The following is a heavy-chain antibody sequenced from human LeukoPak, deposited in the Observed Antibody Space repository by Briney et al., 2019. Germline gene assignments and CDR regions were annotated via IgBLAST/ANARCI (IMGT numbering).Heavy chain of an antibody. D-gene: IGHD3-10*01. CDR3: ARALWFGETFPAY. Sequence: PGGSLRLSCAASGLTISSYSMNWVRQAPGKGLQWVSYISSSSSTIYYADSAKGRFTISRDNAKNSLYLQMNSLRAEDTAVYYCARALWFGETFPAYWGQGTLVTVSS. J-gene: IGHJ4*02. CDR2: ISSSSSTI. CDR1: GLTISSYS. V-gene: IGHV3-48*01.